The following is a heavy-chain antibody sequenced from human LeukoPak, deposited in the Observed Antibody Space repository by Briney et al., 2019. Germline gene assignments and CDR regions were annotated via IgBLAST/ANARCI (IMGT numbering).Heavy chain of an antibody. V-gene: IGHV4-34*01. J-gene: IGHJ6*02. CDR1: GGSFSGYY. D-gene: IGHD6-13*01. CDR3: ARGHRRSSWYLGMDV. Sequence: SETLSLTCAVYGGSFSGYYWSRIRQPPGKGLEWIGEINHSGSTNYNPSLKSRVTISVDTSKNQFSLKLSSVTAADTAVYYCARGHRRSSWYLGMDVWGQGTTVTVSS. CDR2: INHSGST.